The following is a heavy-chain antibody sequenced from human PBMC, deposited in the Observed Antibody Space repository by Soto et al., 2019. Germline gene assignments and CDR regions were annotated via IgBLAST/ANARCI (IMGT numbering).Heavy chain of an antibody. J-gene: IGHJ4*02. CDR3: ARGDTGRCIDY. Sequence: GGSLRLSCAASGSTFSSYWMHWVRQAPGKGLVWVSRINSDGSSTSYADSVKGRFTISRDNAKNTLYLQMNSLRAEDTAVYYCARGDTGRCIDYWGQGTLVTVSS. CDR2: INSDGSST. V-gene: IGHV3-74*01. D-gene: IGHD2-8*01. CDR1: GSTFSSYW.